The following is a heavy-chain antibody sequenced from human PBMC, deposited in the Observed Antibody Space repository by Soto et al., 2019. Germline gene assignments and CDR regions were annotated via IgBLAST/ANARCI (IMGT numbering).Heavy chain of an antibody. CDR2: IAYDGSNK. J-gene: IGHJ6*02. CDR1: GFTFSSYA. CDR3: ERDDAAAAVSYDYYGMDV. V-gene: IGHV3-30-3*01. Sequence: QVQLVESGGGVVQPGRSLRLSCAASGFTFSSYAMHWVRQAPGKGLEWVAVIAYDGSNKYYADSVKGRFTISRDNSKNTLYLQLNSGIAEVTAVYCWERDDAAAAVSYDYYGMDVWGQAATVPVSS. D-gene: IGHD6-13*01.